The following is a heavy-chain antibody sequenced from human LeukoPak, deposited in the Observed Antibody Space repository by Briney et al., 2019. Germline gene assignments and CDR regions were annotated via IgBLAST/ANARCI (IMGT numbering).Heavy chain of an antibody. J-gene: IGHJ5*02. CDR3: ARGIIGAAAGNWFDP. Sequence: PSETLSLTCTVSGVSISSYYWSWIRQPPGKGLEWIGYIYYSGSTNYNPSLRSRVTISVDTSKNQFSLKLSSVTAADTAVYYCARGIIGAAAGNWFDPWGQGTLVTVSS. CDR2: IYYSGST. V-gene: IGHV4-59*01. D-gene: IGHD6-13*01. CDR1: GVSISSYY.